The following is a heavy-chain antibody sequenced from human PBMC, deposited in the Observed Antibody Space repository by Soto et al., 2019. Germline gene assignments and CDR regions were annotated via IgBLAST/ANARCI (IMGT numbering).Heavy chain of an antibody. D-gene: IGHD6-6*01. Sequence: QVQLVQSGAEVKKPGASVKVSCKASGYTFTSYGISWVRQAPGQGLEWMGWISGKTAKTNYAQNLQGRVTITADTSTSTAYMELRSLKSDDTAVYYCSRVPRESILVGLAVWGQGTTVTVSS. J-gene: IGHJ6*02. CDR1: GYTFTSYG. CDR2: ISGKTAKT. V-gene: IGHV1-18*04. CDR3: SRVPRESILVGLAV.